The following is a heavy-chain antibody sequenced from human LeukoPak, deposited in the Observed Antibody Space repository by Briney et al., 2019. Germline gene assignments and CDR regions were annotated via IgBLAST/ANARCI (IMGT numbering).Heavy chain of an antibody. CDR1: GGSISSYY. CDR3: ASSNWDDAFDI. Sequence: SETLSFTCTVSGGSISSYYWSWIRQPPGKGLEWIGYIYYSGSTNYNPSLKSRVTISVDMSKNQFSLKLSSVTAADTAVYYCASSNWDDAFDIWGQGTMVTVSS. D-gene: IGHD7-27*01. CDR2: IYYSGST. V-gene: IGHV4-59*01. J-gene: IGHJ3*02.